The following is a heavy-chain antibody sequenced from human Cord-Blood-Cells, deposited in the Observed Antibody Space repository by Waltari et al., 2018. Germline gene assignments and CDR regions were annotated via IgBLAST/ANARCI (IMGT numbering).Heavy chain of an antibody. CDR1: VGPFSSSP. V-gene: IGHV1-69*01. Sequence: QVQLVQSGAEVKKPGSSVKVYCKAYVGPFSSSPISWVRQAPGQGLEWMGGIIPIFGTANYAQKFQGRVTITADESTSTAYMELSSLRSEDTAVYYCARNSAAGTKNFDYWGQGTLVTVSS. D-gene: IGHD6-13*01. CDR2: IIPIFGTA. J-gene: IGHJ4*02. CDR3: ARNSAAGTKNFDY.